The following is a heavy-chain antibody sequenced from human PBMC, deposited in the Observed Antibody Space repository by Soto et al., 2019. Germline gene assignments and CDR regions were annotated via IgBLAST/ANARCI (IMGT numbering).Heavy chain of an antibody. D-gene: IGHD5-18*01. Sequence: SATLSLTCTVSGGSISSGGYYWSWIRQHPGKGLEWIGYIYYIGSTYYNPSLKSRVTISVDTSKNQFSLKLSSVTAADTAVYYCARSGYSYGHIDYWGQGTLVTVSS. V-gene: IGHV4-31*03. CDR3: ARSGYSYGHIDY. CDR2: IYYIGST. CDR1: GGSISSGGYY. J-gene: IGHJ4*02.